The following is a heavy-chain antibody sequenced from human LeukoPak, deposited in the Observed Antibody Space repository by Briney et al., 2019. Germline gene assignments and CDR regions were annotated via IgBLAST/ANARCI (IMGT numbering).Heavy chain of an antibody. J-gene: IGHJ4*02. CDR2: IYYSGST. Sequence: PSETLSLTCTVSGGSISSSSYYWGWLRQPPGKGLEWIGSIYYSGSTYYNPSLKSRVTISVDTSKNQFSLKLSSVTAADTAVYYCARLSGYSYEQWSIDYWGQGTLVTVSS. D-gene: IGHD5-18*01. V-gene: IGHV4-39*07. CDR3: ARLSGYSYEQWSIDY. CDR1: GGSISSSSYY.